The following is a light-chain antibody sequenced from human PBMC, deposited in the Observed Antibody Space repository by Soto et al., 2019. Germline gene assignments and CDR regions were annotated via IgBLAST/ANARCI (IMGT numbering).Light chain of an antibody. CDR2: ATS. J-gene: IGKJ2*01. Sequence: DTVLTQSPGTLSLSPGERATLSCRASQSVSSRFLAWYQKKPGQAPRLLIYATSTRASGVPDRFSGSGSGTDITLTISRLEPEDFALYYCQLYGPSAMYTFGQGTKLEI. CDR3: QLYGPSAMYT. CDR1: QSVSSRF. V-gene: IGKV3-20*01.